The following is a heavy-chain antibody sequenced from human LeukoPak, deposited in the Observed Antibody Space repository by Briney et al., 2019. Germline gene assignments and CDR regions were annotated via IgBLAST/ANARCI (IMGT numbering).Heavy chain of an antibody. CDR1: GFTFSSYG. D-gene: IGHD6-25*01. Sequence: PGGSLRLSCAASGFTFSSYGMHWVRQAPGKGLEWVAVISYDGSNKYYADSVKGRFTISRDNSKNTLYLQMNSLRAEDTAVYYCAKDLRLGHIAAEAGFDDYWGQGTLVTVSS. CDR3: AKDLRLGHIAAEAGFDDY. V-gene: IGHV3-30*18. J-gene: IGHJ4*02. CDR2: ISYDGSNK.